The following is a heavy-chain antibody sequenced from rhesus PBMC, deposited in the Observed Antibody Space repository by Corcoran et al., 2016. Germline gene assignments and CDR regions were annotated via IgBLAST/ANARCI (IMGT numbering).Heavy chain of an antibody. CDR1: GGSISGYYY. D-gene: IGHD6-31*01. Sequence: QVQLQQWGEGLVKPSETLSLTCAVYGGSISGYYYWSWIRQPPGKGLEWIGYIYGNVESTSYNPSLKNRVTIATDTSKIQSSMKLSSVTAADTAVYYCARDGGGVAAALGYFDYWGQGVLVTVSS. V-gene: IGHV4-73*01. CDR2: IYGNVEST. J-gene: IGHJ4*01. CDR3: ARDGGGVAAALGYFDY.